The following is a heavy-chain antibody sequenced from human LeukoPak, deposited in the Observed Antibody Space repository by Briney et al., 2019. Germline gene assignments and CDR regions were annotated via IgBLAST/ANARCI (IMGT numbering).Heavy chain of an antibody. CDR2: IIPIFGTA. CDR3: ARVSTMVRGVIPCYYMDV. J-gene: IGHJ6*03. V-gene: IGHV1-69*05. D-gene: IGHD3-10*01. Sequence: ASVKVSCKASGGTFSSYAISWVRQAPGQGLEWMGGIIPIFGTANYAQKFQGRVTITTDESTSTAYMELSSLRSEDTAVYYCARVSTMVRGVIPCYYMDVRGKGTTVTVSS. CDR1: GGTFSSYA.